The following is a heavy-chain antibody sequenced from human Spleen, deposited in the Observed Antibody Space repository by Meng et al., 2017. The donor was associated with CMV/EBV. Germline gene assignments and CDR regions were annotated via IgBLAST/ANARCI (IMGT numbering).Heavy chain of an antibody. D-gene: IGHD3-22*01. J-gene: IGHJ4*02. CDR3: ARGPSSGYYYSLGY. CDR2: INKDGSAT. V-gene: IGHV3-74*01. Sequence: GESLKISCAASAFTFGRHWMHWVRQSPGKGLVWVSLINKDGSATNYADSVKGRFTISRDNAKNTLYLQMNSLRAEDTAVYYCARGPSSGYYYSLGYWGQGTLVTVSS. CDR1: AFTFGRHW.